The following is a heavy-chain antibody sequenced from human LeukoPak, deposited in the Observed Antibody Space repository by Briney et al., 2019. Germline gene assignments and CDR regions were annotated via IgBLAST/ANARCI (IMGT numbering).Heavy chain of an antibody. Sequence: ASVKVSCKASGYTFTSYAMLWVRQAPGQRLEWMGWINAGNGNTKYSQKFQGRVTITRDTSASTAYMELSSLRSDDTAVYYCARTRRYSSLDYWGQGTLVTVSS. J-gene: IGHJ4*02. CDR3: ARTRRYSSLDY. CDR2: INAGNGNT. CDR1: GYTFTSYA. D-gene: IGHD6-13*01. V-gene: IGHV1-3*01.